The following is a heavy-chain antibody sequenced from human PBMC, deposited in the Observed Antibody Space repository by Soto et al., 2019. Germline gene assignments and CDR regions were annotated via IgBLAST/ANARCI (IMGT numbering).Heavy chain of an antibody. J-gene: IGHJ4*02. CDR2: IIPIFGTA. CDR1: GGTFSSYP. V-gene: IGHV1-69*12. D-gene: IGHD1-1*01. Sequence: QVQLVQSGAEVKKPGSSVKVSCKASGGTFSSYPISWVRQPPGQGLEGMGGIIPIFGTANYAQKFQGRVTITADESTSTAYMELSSLRSEDTAVYYCARDPPTKVANENYWGQGTLVTVSS. CDR3: ARDPPTKVANENY.